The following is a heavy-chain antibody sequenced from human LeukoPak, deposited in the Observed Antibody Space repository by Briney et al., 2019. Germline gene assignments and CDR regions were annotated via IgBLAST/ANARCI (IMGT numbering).Heavy chain of an antibody. CDR3: ARTAILWFGEPIPDAFDI. V-gene: IGHV4-39*07. J-gene: IGHJ3*02. D-gene: IGHD3-10*01. CDR1: GGSISSSSYY. CDR2: IYYSGST. Sequence: SETLSLTCTVSGGSISSSSYYWGWIRQPPGKGLEWIGSIYYSGSTYYNPSLKSRVTISVDTSKNQFSLKLSSVTAADTAVYYCARTAILWFGEPIPDAFDIWGQGTMVTVSS.